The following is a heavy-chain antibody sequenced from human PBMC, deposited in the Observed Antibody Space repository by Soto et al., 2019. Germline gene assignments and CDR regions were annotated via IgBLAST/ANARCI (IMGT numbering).Heavy chain of an antibody. D-gene: IGHD3-10*01. CDR3: ARDRGYYGSGSFSYYYYGMDV. V-gene: IGHV3-33*01. Sequence: SGGSLRLSCAASGFTFSSYGMHWVRQAPGKGLEWVAVIWYDGSNKYYADSVKGRFTISRDNSKNTLYLQMNSLRAEDTAVYYCARDRGYYGSGSFSYYYYGMDVWGQGTTVTVS. CDR2: IWYDGSNK. J-gene: IGHJ6*02. CDR1: GFTFSSYG.